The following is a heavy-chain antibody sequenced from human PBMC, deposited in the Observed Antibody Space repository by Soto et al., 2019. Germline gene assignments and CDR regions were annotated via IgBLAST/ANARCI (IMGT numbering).Heavy chain of an antibody. CDR3: VRDLQRFSSWYDYLDS. J-gene: IGHJ4*02. CDR2: ISSYNGNT. CDR1: GYAFNNYG. V-gene: IGHV1-18*01. Sequence: QVQLVQSGDEVEKPGASVKVSCKASGYAFNNYGISWVRQAPGQGPQWMGWISSYNGNTNYAQKFQGRVTMTTDTATRTAYMELRSLRSDDTAVYYCVRDLQRFSSWYDYLDSWGQGTLVTVSS. D-gene: IGHD6-13*01.